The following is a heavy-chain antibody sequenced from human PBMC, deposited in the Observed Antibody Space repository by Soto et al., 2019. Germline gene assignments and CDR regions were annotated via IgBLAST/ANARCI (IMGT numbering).Heavy chain of an antibody. CDR3: AHTRGGQQLLLHYFDY. D-gene: IGHD2-15*01. J-gene: IGHJ4*02. CDR2: IYWDDDK. Sequence: QIILKESGPTLVKPTQTLTLTCTFSGFSLSTSGVGVGWTRQPPGKALEWLALIYWDDDKRYSPSLKSRLTIPKDTPKNQVVLTMTNMDPVDTATYYCAHTRGGQQLLLHYFDYWGQGTLVTVSS. V-gene: IGHV2-5*02. CDR1: GFSLSTSGVG.